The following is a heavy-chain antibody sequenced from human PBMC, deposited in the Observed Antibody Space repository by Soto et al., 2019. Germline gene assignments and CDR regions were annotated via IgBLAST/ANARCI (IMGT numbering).Heavy chain of an antibody. CDR3: ARACSSTSCYPLNYAMDV. Sequence: PGGSLRLSCAASGFTFSTYDMHWVRQATGKGLEWVSDIGTAGDTYYPPSVKGRFTISRENAKNSLYLQMNSLRAGDTAVYHFARACSSTSCYPLNYAMDVWGQGTTVTVSS. CDR1: GFTFSTYD. J-gene: IGHJ6*02. V-gene: IGHV3-13*04. CDR2: IGTAGDT. D-gene: IGHD2-2*01.